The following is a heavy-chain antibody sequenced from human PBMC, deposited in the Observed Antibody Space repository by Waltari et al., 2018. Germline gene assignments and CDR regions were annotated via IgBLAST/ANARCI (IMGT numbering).Heavy chain of an antibody. CDR1: GFTFMHYA. V-gene: IGHV3-23*01. J-gene: IGHJ4*02. CDR2: IAGDGGNT. D-gene: IGHD2-15*01. CDR3: AKAPVGSCNDASCYPLDN. Sequence: EVQLLESGGGLVQPGGSLRLSCTASGFTFMHYAMTCVRPAPVKWLEWVASIAGDGGNTCYIDSLKGRFTISRDNSQNTLYLQMNSLRAEDTAVYYCAKAPVGSCNDASCYPLDNWGQGTLVTASS.